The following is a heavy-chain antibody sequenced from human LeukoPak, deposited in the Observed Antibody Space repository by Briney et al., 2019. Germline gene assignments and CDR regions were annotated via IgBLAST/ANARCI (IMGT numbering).Heavy chain of an antibody. D-gene: IGHD1-7*01. CDR3: AREPPNWNYDY. Sequence: GGSLRLSCAASGFSFSSYTMNWVRQAPGKGLEWVSSISISSSSIYYADSVKGRFTISRDNAKNSLYLQMNSLRAEDTAVYYCAREPPNWNYDYWGQGTLVTVSS. V-gene: IGHV3-21*01. CDR1: GFSFSSYT. CDR2: ISISSSSI. J-gene: IGHJ4*02.